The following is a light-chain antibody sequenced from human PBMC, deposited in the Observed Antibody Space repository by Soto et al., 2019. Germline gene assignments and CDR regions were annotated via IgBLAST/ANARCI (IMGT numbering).Light chain of an antibody. Sequence: QFALTQPPSASGSLGQSVTISCTGFSNNYVSWYQQHPDKAPKLMIYEVTKRPSGVPDRFSGSKSGDTASLTVSGLQAEDEADYYCNSYAGNNNILFGGGTKLTVL. CDR1: SNNY. V-gene: IGLV2-8*01. CDR3: NSYAGNNNIL. J-gene: IGLJ2*01. CDR2: EVT.